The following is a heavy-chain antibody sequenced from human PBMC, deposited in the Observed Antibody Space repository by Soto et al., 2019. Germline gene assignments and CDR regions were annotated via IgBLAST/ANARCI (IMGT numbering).Heavy chain of an antibody. V-gene: IGHV1-18*04. Sequence: ASVKVSCKASGYTFTSYGISWVRQAPGQGLEWMGWISAYNGNTNYEQKLQGRVTMTTDTSTSTAYMELRSLRSDDTAEYHRGCVGSSSWPIWFYYYYVREVWGQGTTATVS. CDR3: GCVGSSSWPIWFYYYYVREV. D-gene: IGHD6-13*01. CDR2: ISAYNGNT. J-gene: IGHJ6*02. CDR1: GYTFTSYG.